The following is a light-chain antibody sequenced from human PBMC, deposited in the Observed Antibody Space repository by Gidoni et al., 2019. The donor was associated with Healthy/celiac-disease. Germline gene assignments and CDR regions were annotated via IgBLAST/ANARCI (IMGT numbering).Light chain of an antibody. CDR1: QIISSY. V-gene: IGKV1-39*01. Sequence: DSQMTQSPSSLSASVGDRVTITCRASQIISSYLNWYQQKPGKAPKLLIYASSSLQSGVPSRFSGSVSGTDFTLTISSLQPEDFATYYCQPSYSTPRTFGQGTKVEIK. CDR3: QPSYSTPRT. J-gene: IGKJ1*01. CDR2: ASS.